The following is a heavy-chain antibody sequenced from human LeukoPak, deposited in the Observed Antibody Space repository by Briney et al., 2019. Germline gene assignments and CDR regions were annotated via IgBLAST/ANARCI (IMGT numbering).Heavy chain of an antibody. CDR2: ISYDGSNK. V-gene: IGHV3-30*04. CDR1: GFTFSSYA. D-gene: IGHD4-17*01. Sequence: GGSLRLSCAASGFTFSSYAMHWVRQAPGKGLEWVAVISYDGSNKYYADSVKGRFTISRDNSKNTLYLQMNSLRAEDTAVYYCARDRDYGDYEDYYYYYGMDVWGQGTTVTVSS. CDR3: ARDRDYGDYEDYYYYYGMDV. J-gene: IGHJ6*02.